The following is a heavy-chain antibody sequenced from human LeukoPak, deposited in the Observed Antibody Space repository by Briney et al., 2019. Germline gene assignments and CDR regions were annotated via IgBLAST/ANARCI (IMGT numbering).Heavy chain of an antibody. CDR2: FYPEDGET. CDR3: ATESRSGWYSEGHYFDY. CDR1: GYTLTELS. V-gene: IGHV1-24*01. Sequence: GASVKVSCKVSGYTLTELSMHWVRQAPGKGLEWMGGFYPEDGETIYAQKFQGRVTMTEDTSTDTAYMELSSLRSEDTAVYYCATESRSGWYSEGHYFDYWGQGTLVTVSS. J-gene: IGHJ4*02. D-gene: IGHD6-19*01.